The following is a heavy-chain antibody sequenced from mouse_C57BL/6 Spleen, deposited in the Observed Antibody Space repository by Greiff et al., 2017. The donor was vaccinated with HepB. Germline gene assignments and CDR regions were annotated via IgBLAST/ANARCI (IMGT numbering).Heavy chain of an antibody. J-gene: IGHJ2*01. CDR2: ISSGSSTI. CDR3: ARPDGSSRVYFAY. D-gene: IGHD1-1*01. Sequence: EVMLVESGGGLVKPGGSLKLSCAASGFTFSDYGMHWVRQAPEKGLEWVAYISSGSSTIYYADTVKGRFTLSRDNAKNTLFLQMTSLRSEDTAMYYCARPDGSSRVYFAYWGQGTTLNVSS. V-gene: IGHV5-17*01. CDR1: GFTFSDYG.